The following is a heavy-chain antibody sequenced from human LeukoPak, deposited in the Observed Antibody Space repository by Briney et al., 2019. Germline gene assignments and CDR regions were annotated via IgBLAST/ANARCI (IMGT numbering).Heavy chain of an antibody. CDR1: GFTFSSYA. CDR2: ISYDGSNK. D-gene: IGHD3-22*01. CDR3: ARDWADYYDPRYYFDY. V-gene: IGHV3-30-3*01. Sequence: GRSLRLSCAASGFTFSSYAMHWVRQAPGKGLEWVAVISYDGSNKYYADSVKGRYTISRDNSKNTLYLQMNSLRAEDTAVYYCARDWADYYDPRYYFDYWGQGTLVTVSS. J-gene: IGHJ4*02.